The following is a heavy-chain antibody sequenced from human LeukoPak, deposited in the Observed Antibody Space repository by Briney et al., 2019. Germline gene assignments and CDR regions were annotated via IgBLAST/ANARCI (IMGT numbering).Heavy chain of an antibody. V-gene: IGHV1-2*04. Sequence: ASVKVSCKASGYTFIDYYIHWVRQAPGQGLEWVGWNNPNSGGTSYAQKFQGWVTMTRDTSISTAYMDLSRLRSDDTAVYYCARCASGGDYYGLDVWGQGTTVTVS. CDR3: ARCASGGDYYGLDV. CDR1: GYTFIDYY. J-gene: IGHJ6*02. D-gene: IGHD3-10*01. CDR2: NNPNSGGT.